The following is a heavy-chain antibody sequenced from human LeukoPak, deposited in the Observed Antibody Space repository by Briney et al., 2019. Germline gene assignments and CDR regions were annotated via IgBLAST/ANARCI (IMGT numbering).Heavy chain of an antibody. CDR3: ASLSTYESFDF. Sequence: PSETLSLTCTVSAYSISSGYYWGRIRQPPGKGLEWIGNIYRSGTTYNNPSLKGRVTMSIDTSKNHFSLKLNSVTAADAAVYYCASLSTYESFDFWGQGTLVTVSS. V-gene: IGHV4-38-2*02. J-gene: IGHJ4*02. CDR1: AYSISSGYY. D-gene: IGHD4-11*01. CDR2: IYRSGTT.